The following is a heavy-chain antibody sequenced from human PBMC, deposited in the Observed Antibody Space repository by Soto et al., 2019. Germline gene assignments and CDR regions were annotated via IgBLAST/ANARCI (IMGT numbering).Heavy chain of an antibody. CDR1: GGSISSSSYY. CDR3: ARRWVRGTFDP. D-gene: IGHD3-10*01. CDR2: IYYSGST. J-gene: IGHJ5*02. V-gene: IGHV4-39*01. Sequence: QLLESGPGLVKPSETLSLTCTVSGGSISSSSYYWGWIRQPPGKGLEWIGSIYYSGSTYYNPSLKSRVTISVDTSKNQFSLKLSSVTAADTAVYYCARRWVRGTFDPWGQGTLVTVSS.